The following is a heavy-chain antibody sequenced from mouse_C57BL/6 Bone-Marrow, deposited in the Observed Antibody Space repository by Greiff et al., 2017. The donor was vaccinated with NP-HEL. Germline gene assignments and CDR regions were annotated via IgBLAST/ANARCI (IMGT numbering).Heavy chain of an antibody. CDR3: AKEGDYCGSSAWFAY. V-gene: IGHV1-50*01. CDR2: IDPSDSYT. CDR1: GYTFTSYW. J-gene: IGHJ3*01. Sequence: QVQLQQPGAELVKPGASVKLSCKASGYTFTSYWMQWVKQRPGQGLEWIGEIDPSDSYTNYNQKFKGKATLTVDTSSSTAYMQLSSLTSEDSAVYYCAKEGDYCGSSAWFAYWGQGTLVTVSA. D-gene: IGHD1-1*01.